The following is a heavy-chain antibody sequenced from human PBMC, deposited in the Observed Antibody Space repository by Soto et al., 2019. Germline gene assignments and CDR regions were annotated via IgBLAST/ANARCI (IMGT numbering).Heavy chain of an antibody. Sequence: GGSLRLSCAASGFTFSGYWMTWVRQAPGQGLEWVANIKQDGSEKYYVDSVKGRFTISRDNAKNSLYMQMSSLRAEDTAVYYCARDPSGGRGVFDYWDQGTLVTVSS. CDR3: ARDPSGGRGVFDY. J-gene: IGHJ4*02. V-gene: IGHV3-7*01. D-gene: IGHD3-10*01. CDR1: GFTFSGYW. CDR2: IKQDGSEK.